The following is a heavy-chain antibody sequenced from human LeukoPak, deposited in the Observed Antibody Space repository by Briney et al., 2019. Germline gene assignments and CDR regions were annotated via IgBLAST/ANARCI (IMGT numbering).Heavy chain of an antibody. V-gene: IGHV3-33*01. CDR1: GFTFSSYG. D-gene: IGHD6-6*01. CDR3: ATWESSSPSAFDY. CDR2: IWYDGSNK. J-gene: IGHJ4*02. Sequence: GGSLRLSCAASGFTFSSYGMHWVRQAPGKGLEWVAVIWYDGSNKYYADSVKGRFTISRDNSKNTLYLQMNSLRAEDTAVYYCATWESSSPSAFDYWGQGTLVTVSS.